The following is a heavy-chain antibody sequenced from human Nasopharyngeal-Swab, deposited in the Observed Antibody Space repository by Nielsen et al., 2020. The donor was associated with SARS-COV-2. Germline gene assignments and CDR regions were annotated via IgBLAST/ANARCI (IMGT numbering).Heavy chain of an antibody. Sequence: WIRQPPGKGLEWIGRIYYSGSTYYKPSLKSRVTVSVDTSKNQFSLKLSSVTAADKAVYYCARHPLSSYDTLTGYSTFDYWGQGTLVTVSS. CDR3: ARHPLSSYDTLTGYSTFDY. CDR2: IYYSGST. D-gene: IGHD3-9*01. J-gene: IGHJ4*02. V-gene: IGHV4-39*01.